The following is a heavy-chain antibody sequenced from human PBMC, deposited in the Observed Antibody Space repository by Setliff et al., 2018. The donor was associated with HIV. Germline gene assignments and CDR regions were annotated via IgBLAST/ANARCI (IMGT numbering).Heavy chain of an antibody. CDR3: ASSIVVVPTAIHY. Sequence: SETLSLTCTVSGGSISSGSYYWSWIRQPAGKGPEWIGRIYTSGSTNYNPSLKGRVTISLDTSKNQFSLKLNSVTAADTAVYYCASSIVVVPTAIHYWGQGTLVTVSS. CDR1: GGSISSGSYY. CDR2: IYTSGST. D-gene: IGHD2-2*01. J-gene: IGHJ4*02. V-gene: IGHV4-61*02.